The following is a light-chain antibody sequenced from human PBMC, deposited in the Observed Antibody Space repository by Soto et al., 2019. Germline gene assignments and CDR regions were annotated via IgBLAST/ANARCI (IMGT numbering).Light chain of an antibody. V-gene: IGKV3-15*01. J-gene: IGKJ4*01. CDR2: RIF. CDR3: QQHNNWPRAT. Sequence: EIVMTQSPGTVSVFPGETVTLSFRASQSVSGYLDWFHQKPGQAPRLVLLRIFTRAIGVPARFSGSGSGTEFNMTISSLQSEDFAVYYCQQHNNWPRATCGGGTKVDIK. CDR1: QSVSGY.